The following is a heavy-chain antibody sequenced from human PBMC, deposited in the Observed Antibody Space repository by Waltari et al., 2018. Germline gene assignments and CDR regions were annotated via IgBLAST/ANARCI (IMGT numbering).Heavy chain of an antibody. CDR1: GFTFSSYS. CDR3: ARDPRSAAMAFDY. J-gene: IGHJ4*02. D-gene: IGHD5-18*01. V-gene: IGHV3-48*04. CDR2: ISSSSSTI. Sequence: EVQLVESGGGLVQPGGSLRLSCAASGFTFSSYSMNWVRQAPGKGLEGVSYISSSSSTIYYADSVKGRFTISRDNAKNSLYLQMNSLRAEDTAVYYCARDPRSAAMAFDYWGQGTLVTVSS.